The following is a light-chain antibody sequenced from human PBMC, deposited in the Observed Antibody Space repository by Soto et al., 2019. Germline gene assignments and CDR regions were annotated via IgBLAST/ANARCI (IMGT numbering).Light chain of an antibody. V-gene: IGLV2-14*01. Sequence: QSALTQPASVSGSPGQSITISCPGTSSDVGGYKFVSWYQQNPGAATKLIIYEVSNRPSGVSNLFSGSKSANTASLTISGLQAEDEADYYCSSYTKSSTYVFGTGTKVTVL. J-gene: IGLJ1*01. CDR3: SSYTKSSTYV. CDR1: SSDVGGYKF. CDR2: EVS.